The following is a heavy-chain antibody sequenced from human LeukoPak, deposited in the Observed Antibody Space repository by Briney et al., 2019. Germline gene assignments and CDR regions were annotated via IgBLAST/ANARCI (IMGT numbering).Heavy chain of an antibody. Sequence: GGSLRLSCAASGFTFSNYAMSWVRQAPGKGLEWVSAITGSGDSTSYADSVKGRFTISRDNSKNTLYLQMNSLRAEDTAVYYCAKDPRIAAAQNWFDPWGQGTLVTVSS. CDR3: AKDPRIAAAQNWFDP. D-gene: IGHD6-13*01. CDR1: GFTFSNYA. V-gene: IGHV3-23*01. CDR2: ITGSGDST. J-gene: IGHJ5*02.